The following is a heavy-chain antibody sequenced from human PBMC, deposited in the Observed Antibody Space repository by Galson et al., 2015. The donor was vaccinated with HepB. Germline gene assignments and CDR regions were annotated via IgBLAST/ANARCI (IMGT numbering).Heavy chain of an antibody. Sequence: SLRLSCAASGFTFSTYRMSWVRQAPGKRLEWVANIKPDGNEKYYADSLKGRSTISRDNARNSLYLQMNSLRADDTAVYFCATEGRGYSYALDFWGQGTLVTVSS. V-gene: IGHV3-7*01. D-gene: IGHD5-18*01. CDR3: ATEGRGYSYALDF. CDR2: IKPDGNEK. CDR1: GFTFSTYR. J-gene: IGHJ4*02.